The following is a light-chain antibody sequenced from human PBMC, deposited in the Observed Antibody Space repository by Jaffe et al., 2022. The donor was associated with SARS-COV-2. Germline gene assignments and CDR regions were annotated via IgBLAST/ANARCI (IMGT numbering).Light chain of an antibody. CDR1: QSVSSY. V-gene: IGKV3-11*01. CDR2: DAS. J-gene: IGKJ4*01. CDR3: QQRVNWPLT. Sequence: EIVLTQSPATLSLSPGDRATLSCRASQSVSSYLAWYQQKAGQAPRLLIYDASNRATGIPARFSGSGSGTDFTLTISSLEPEDFAVYYCQQRVNWPLTFGGGTKVEI.